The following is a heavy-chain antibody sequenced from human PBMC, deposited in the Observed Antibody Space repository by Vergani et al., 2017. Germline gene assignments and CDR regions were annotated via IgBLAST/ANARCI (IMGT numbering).Heavy chain of an antibody. Sequence: QVQLQQWGAGLLKPSETLSLTCAVYGGSFSGYYWSWIRQPPGKGLEWIGEINHSGSTNYNPSLKSRVTISVDTSKNQFSLKLSSVTAADTAVYYCARDNGDYVGYYYYYMDVWGKGTTVTVSS. V-gene: IGHV4-34*01. CDR3: ARDNGDYVGYYYYYMDV. CDR1: GGSFSGYY. CDR2: INHSGST. D-gene: IGHD4-17*01. J-gene: IGHJ6*03.